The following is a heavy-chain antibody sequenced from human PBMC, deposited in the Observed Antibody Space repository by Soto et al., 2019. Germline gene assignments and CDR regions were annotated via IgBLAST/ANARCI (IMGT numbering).Heavy chain of an antibody. J-gene: IGHJ6*02. CDR3: VKGYWKGDV. Sequence: EVQLLESGGGLVQPGGSLSLSCAASGFTFSTYAMNWVRQAPGNGLEWVSAISGRGGSIHYADSVKGRFTISRDNSENTLYLQMNSMRDEDTAVYHCVKGYWKGDVWGQGTTVTVSS. CDR2: ISGRGGSI. D-gene: IGHD1-1*01. V-gene: IGHV3-23*01. CDR1: GFTFSTYA.